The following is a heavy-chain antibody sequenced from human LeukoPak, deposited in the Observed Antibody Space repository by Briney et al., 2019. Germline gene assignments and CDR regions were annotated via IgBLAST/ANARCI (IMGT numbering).Heavy chain of an antibody. CDR3: AKDSTDYGVYVFQH. V-gene: IGHV3-23*01. D-gene: IGHD4-17*01. CDR1: GFTFSSYV. J-gene: IGHJ1*01. CDR2: ISGSGGST. Sequence: GGSLRLSCAASGFTFSSYVMSWVRQAAGKGLEWVSAISGSGGSTYYADSVKGRFTISRDNSKNTLYLQMNSLRAEDTAVYYCAKDSTDYGVYVFQHWGQGTLVTVSS.